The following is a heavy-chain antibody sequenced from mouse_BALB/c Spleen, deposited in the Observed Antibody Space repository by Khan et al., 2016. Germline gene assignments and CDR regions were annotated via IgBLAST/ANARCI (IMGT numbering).Heavy chain of an antibody. D-gene: IGHD2-2*01. CDR2: IRHKANGYTT. CDR1: GFTFTDYS. CDR3: ARDMEGYDDAMDY. Sequence: EVELVESGGGLVQPGGSLRLSCATSGFTFTDYSMSWVRQPPGKALEWLGFIRHKANGYTTENSASVKGRFTISRDNSQSILYLQMNTLRAEDSATYYCARDMEGYDDAMDYWGQGTSVTVSS. V-gene: IGHV7-3*02. J-gene: IGHJ4*01.